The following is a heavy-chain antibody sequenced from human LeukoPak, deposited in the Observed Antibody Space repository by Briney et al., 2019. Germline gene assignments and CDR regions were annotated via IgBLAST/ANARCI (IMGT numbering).Heavy chain of an antibody. J-gene: IGHJ5*02. CDR1: GGSISSSNW. V-gene: IGHV4-4*02. D-gene: IGHD5-12*01. Sequence: SGTLSLTCAVSGGSISSSNWWSWVRQFPGKGLEWIGEIYHSGSINYSPSLKSRVTISVDKSKNQFSLKLSSVTAADTAVYYCVRGQYSGYENWFDPWGQGTLVTVSS. CDR2: IYHSGSI. CDR3: VRGQYSGYENWFDP.